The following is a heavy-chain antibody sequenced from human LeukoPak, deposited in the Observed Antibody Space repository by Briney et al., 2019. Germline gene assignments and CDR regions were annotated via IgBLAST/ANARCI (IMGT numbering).Heavy chain of an antibody. Sequence: SVKVSCKASGGTFSSYAISWVRQAPGQGLEWMGGIIPIFGTANYAQKFQGRVTITADESTSTAYMELSSLRSEDTAVYYCARDGGDFWSGYPTPFDYWGQGTLVTVSS. CDR3: ARDGGDFWSGYPTPFDY. CDR2: IIPIFGTA. D-gene: IGHD3-3*01. CDR1: GGTFSSYA. V-gene: IGHV1-69*13. J-gene: IGHJ4*02.